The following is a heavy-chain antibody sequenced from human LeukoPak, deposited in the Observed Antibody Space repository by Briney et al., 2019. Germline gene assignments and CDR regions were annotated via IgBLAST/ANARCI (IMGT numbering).Heavy chain of an antibody. V-gene: IGHV4-59*08. CDR1: GVSISNYY. J-gene: IGHJ4*02. CDR2: VYYSGNT. Sequence: SETLSLTCSVSGVSISNYYWTWIRQPPGKGLEWVGYVYYSGNTNYNPSLKSRVTISVDTSKNQFSLKLSSVTAADTAVYYCARRYYGGNPGPDYWGQGTLVTVSS. D-gene: IGHD4-23*01. CDR3: ARRYYGGNPGPDY.